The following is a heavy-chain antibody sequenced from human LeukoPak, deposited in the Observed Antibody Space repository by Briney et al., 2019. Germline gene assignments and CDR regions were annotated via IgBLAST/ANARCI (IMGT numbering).Heavy chain of an antibody. J-gene: IGHJ4*02. CDR2: IRSKANTYAT. CDR1: VFTFRGST. D-gene: IGHD4-23*01. Sequence: GGSLRLSCAASVFTFRGSTMHWVRHASGKGLECVGRIRSKANTYATAYAASVKSTFTISLDNSKNTSYLQMNSLKTQDTTTYYCIAHDFGGTISDYWSQATLVTVSS. V-gene: IGHV3-73*01. CDR3: IAHDFGGTISDY.